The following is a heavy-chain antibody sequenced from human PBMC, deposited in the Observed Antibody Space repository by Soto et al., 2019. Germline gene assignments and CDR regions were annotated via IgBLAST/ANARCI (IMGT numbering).Heavy chain of an antibody. D-gene: IGHD7-27*01. Sequence: SETLSLTCAANIGSFSGYYWNWIRQPPGKGLEWIGYIYYSGSTNYNPSLKSRVTISVDTSKNQFSLNLSSVTAADTAVYYCARGPTGDKVHYWGQGALVTVSS. CDR2: IYYSGST. J-gene: IGHJ4*02. V-gene: IGHV4-34*01. CDR1: IGSFSGYY. CDR3: ARGPTGDKVHY.